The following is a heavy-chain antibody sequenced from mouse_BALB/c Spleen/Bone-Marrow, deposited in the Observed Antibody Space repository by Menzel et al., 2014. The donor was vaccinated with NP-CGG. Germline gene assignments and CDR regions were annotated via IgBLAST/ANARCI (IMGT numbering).Heavy chain of an antibody. CDR1: GDSITSGY. CDR3: ARAGYRYDVGYALDY. J-gene: IGHJ4*01. V-gene: IGHV3-8*02. CDR2: ISHSGST. Sequence: VQLQQSGPSLVKPSQTLSLTCSVTGDSITSGYWNWIRKFPGNKLEYMGYISHSGSTYYNPSLKSRISITRDTSKNXYYLQLNSVTTEDTATYYCARAGYRYDVGYALDYLGQRTSVTVSS. D-gene: IGHD2-14*01.